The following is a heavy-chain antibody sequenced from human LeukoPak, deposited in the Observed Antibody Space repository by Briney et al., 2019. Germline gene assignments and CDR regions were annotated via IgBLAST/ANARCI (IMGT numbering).Heavy chain of an antibody. Sequence: ARSLRLSCAPSGFSFSSYWMSWVRHAPGKGLGWVANIKQDGSEKYYVDSVKGRFTISRDNGKNSLYLQMNSLRAEDTAVYYCARKAYGLDVWGKGTTVTVSS. V-gene: IGHV3-7*03. CDR3: ARKAYGLDV. CDR1: GFSFSSYW. CDR2: IKQDGSEK. J-gene: IGHJ6*04.